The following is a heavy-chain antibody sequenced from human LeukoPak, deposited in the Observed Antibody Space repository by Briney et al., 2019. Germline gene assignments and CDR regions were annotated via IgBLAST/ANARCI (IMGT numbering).Heavy chain of an antibody. J-gene: IGHJ4*02. V-gene: IGHV3-74*01. CDR3: ARGYYSESSGYGPFGGY. Sequence: GALRLSCAASGFTFSSYWMHWVRQAPGKGLVWVSRINSDGSTTSYADSVKGRFTISRDNAKNTLDLQMNSLRAEDTAVYYCARGYYSESSGYGPFGGYWGQGTLVTVSS. D-gene: IGHD3-22*01. CDR1: GFTFSSYW. CDR2: INSDGSTT.